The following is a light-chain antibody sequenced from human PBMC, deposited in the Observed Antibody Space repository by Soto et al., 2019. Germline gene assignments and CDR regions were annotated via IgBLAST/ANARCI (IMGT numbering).Light chain of an antibody. CDR1: SSDVGGYDY. J-gene: IGLJ1*01. V-gene: IGLV2-8*01. CDR3: QSYDSSLSGSV. CDR2: EVT. Sequence: QSALTQPPSASGSPGQSVTISCTGTSSDVGGYDYVSWYQQRPGKAPKLLIHEVTKRPSGVPDRFSGSKSGNTASLTVSGLQSEDEADYYCQSYDSSLSGSVFGTGTKVTVL.